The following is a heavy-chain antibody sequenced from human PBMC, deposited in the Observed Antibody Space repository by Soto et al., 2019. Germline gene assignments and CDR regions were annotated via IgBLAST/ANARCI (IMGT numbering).Heavy chain of an antibody. CDR2: ISYDGSNK. CDR1: GFTFSSYG. D-gene: IGHD1-1*01. CDR3: ARGNPPPQRSLVGMDV. V-gene: IGHV3-30*03. Sequence: GSLRLSCAASGFTFSSYGMHWVRQAPGKGLEWVAVISYDGSNKYYADSVKGRFTISRDNSKNTLYLQMNSLRAEDTAFYYCARGNPPPQRSLVGMDVWGQGTTVTVSS. J-gene: IGHJ6*02.